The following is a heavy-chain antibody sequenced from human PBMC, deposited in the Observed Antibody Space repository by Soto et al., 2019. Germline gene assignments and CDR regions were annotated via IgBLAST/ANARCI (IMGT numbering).Heavy chain of an antibody. Sequence: SETLSLTCTVSGGSISSYYWSWIRQPPGKGLEWIGYIYYSGSTNYNPSLKSRVTISVNTSKNQFSLKLTSVTAADTAVYYCARAGGLGAVAVDYWGQGTLVTVSS. D-gene: IGHD6-19*01. V-gene: IGHV4-59*01. CDR1: GGSISSYY. CDR3: ARAGGLGAVAVDY. CDR2: IYYSGST. J-gene: IGHJ4*02.